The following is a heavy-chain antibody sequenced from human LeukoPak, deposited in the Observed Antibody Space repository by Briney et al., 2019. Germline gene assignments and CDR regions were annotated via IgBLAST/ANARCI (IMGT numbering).Heavy chain of an antibody. V-gene: IGHV3-21*01. D-gene: IGHD1-26*01. CDR2: ISSSSSYI. Sequence: GGSLRLTCAASGFTFSSYSMNWVRQAPGKGLEWVSSISSSSSYIYYADSVEGRFTISRDNAKNSLYLQMNSLRAEDTAVYYCARVIRIVSGSSQAWFDPWGQGTLVTVSS. J-gene: IGHJ5*02. CDR3: ARVIRIVSGSSQAWFDP. CDR1: GFTFSSYS.